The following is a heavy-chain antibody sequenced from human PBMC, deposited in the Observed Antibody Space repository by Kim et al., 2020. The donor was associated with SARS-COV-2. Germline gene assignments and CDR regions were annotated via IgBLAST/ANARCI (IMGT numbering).Heavy chain of an antibody. V-gene: IGHV4-59*01. CDR2: IYYSGST. Sequence: SETLSLTCTVSGGSISSYYWSWIRQPPGKGLEWIGYIYYSGSTHYNPSLKSRVTISVDTSKNQFSLKLSSVTAADTAVYSCARESSGGEDWGQGTLVTVSS. CDR1: GGSISSYY. D-gene: IGHD3-16*01. CDR3: ARESSGGED. J-gene: IGHJ4*02.